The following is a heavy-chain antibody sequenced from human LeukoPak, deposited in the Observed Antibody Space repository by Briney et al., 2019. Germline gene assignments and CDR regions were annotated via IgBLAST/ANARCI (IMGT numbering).Heavy chain of an antibody. J-gene: IGHJ3*02. Sequence: GGSLRLSCAASGFTFSNYGMHWVRQAPGKGLEWVAVISYDGSNKYYTDSVKGRFTISRDNSKNTLSLQMNSLRAEDTAVYYCATFYGSGKGGAFDIWGQGTMVTVSS. V-gene: IGHV3-30*03. CDR1: GFTFSNYG. D-gene: IGHD3-10*01. CDR3: ATFYGSGKGGAFDI. CDR2: ISYDGSNK.